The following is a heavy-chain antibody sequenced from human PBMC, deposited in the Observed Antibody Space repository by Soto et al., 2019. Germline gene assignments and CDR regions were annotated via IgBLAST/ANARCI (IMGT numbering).Heavy chain of an antibody. D-gene: IGHD3-22*01. CDR3: VKDKYDTSGYLFDS. Sequence: VQLVESGGGVVQPGRSLRLSCAASGFTFSSYGMHWVRQAPGKGLEWVAIISYDGSNKYYADSVKGRFTISRDNSKNTLYLQMNSLRAEDTAVYYCVKDKYDTSGYLFDSWGQGTLVTVSS. J-gene: IGHJ4*02. V-gene: IGHV3-30*18. CDR2: ISYDGSNK. CDR1: GFTFSSYG.